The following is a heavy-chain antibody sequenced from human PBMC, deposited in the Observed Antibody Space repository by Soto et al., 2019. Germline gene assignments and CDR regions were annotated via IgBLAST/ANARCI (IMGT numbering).Heavy chain of an antibody. V-gene: IGHV3-74*01. CDR1: GFTFSSFW. Sequence: GGSLRLSCAVSGFTFSSFWMHWVRQAPGEGLVWVSRINTDGSSTSYADSVKGRFTISRDDAKNTLYLQMNSLRVEDTAMYYCAKRGVDTFGLSYWGQGTLVTVSS. J-gene: IGHJ4*02. D-gene: IGHD3-10*01. CDR3: AKRGVDTFGLSY. CDR2: INTDGSST.